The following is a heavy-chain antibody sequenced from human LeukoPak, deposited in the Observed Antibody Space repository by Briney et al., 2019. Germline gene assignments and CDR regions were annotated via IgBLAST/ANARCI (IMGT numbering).Heavy chain of an antibody. Sequence: GGSLKLSCAASGFTFSGSAMHWVRQASGKGLEWVGRIRSKANSYATAYAASVKGRFTISRDNSKNTVYLQMNSLRAEDTAVYYCAKVLDYYYYGMDVWGQGTTVTVSS. J-gene: IGHJ6*02. CDR1: GFTFSGSA. V-gene: IGHV3-73*01. CDR2: IRSKANSYAT. CDR3: AKVLDYYYYGMDV.